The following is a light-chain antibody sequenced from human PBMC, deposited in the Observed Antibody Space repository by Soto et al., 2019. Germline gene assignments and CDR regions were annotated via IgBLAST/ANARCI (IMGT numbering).Light chain of an antibody. V-gene: IGLV2-14*01. J-gene: IGLJ1*01. Sequence: QSVLTQPASASGSPGQSITISCTGTSSDVGSYNYVSWYQQHPGKAPKFMTYDVSNRPSGVSNRFSGSKSGNTASLTISGLQAEDEADYYCSSYTTSNTRQIVFGTGTKVTVL. CDR1: SSDVGSYNY. CDR3: SSYTTSNTRQIV. CDR2: DVS.